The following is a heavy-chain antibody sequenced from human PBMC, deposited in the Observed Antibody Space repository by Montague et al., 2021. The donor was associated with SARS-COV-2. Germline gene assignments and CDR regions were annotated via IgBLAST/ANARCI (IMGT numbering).Heavy chain of an antibody. CDR1: GDSITNTRYS. Sequence: SEILSLTCNVSGDSITNTRYSWGWIRQPPGKALEWIGSIYHNGKTYYNPSLERRALLSIDTSKNQFSLRLSSVVASDTAVYYCAVELNYFFDYWGQGFLVAVSS. CDR2: IYHNGKT. CDR3: AVELNYFFDY. J-gene: IGHJ4*02. V-gene: IGHV4-39*01. D-gene: IGHD1-7*01.